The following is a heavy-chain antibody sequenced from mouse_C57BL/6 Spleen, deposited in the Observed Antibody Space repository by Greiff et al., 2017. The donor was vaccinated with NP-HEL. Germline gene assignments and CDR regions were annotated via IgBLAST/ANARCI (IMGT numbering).Heavy chain of an antibody. D-gene: IGHD1-1*01. J-gene: IGHJ2*01. CDR3: ARITTVVWDY. CDR2: IYPGGGYT. CDR1: GYTFTNYW. Sequence: QVQLQQSGAELVRPGTSVTMSCKASGYTFTNYWIGWAKQRPGHGLEWIGDIYPGGGYTNYNEKFKGKATLTADKSSSTAYMQFSSLTSEDSAIYYCARITTVVWDYWGQGTTLTVSS. V-gene: IGHV1-63*01.